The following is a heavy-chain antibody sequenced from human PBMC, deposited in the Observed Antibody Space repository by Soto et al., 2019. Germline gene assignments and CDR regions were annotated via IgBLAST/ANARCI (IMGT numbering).Heavy chain of an antibody. CDR3: AKGVVVPAAISAPSGFDY. Sequence: GESLKISCAASGFTFSSYAMSWVRQAPGKGLEWVSAISGSGGSTYYADSVKGRFTISRDNSKNTPYLQMNRLRAEDTAVYYCAKGVVVPAAISAPSGFDYWGQGTLVTVSS. D-gene: IGHD2-2*01. J-gene: IGHJ4*02. CDR2: ISGSGGST. CDR1: GFTFSSYA. V-gene: IGHV3-23*01.